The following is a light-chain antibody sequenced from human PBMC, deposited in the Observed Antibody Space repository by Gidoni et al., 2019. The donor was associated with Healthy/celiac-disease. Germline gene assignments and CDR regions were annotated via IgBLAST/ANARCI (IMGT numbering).Light chain of an antibody. Sequence: DIQMTQSPSSLSASVGDRVTITCRASQIISSYLNWYQQKPGKAPKLLLYAASSLQSGVPSRFSGSGSGTDFTLTISSLQPEDFATYYCQQSYSRKTFGGGTKVEIK. CDR1: QIISSY. CDR2: AAS. CDR3: QQSYSRKT. J-gene: IGKJ4*01. V-gene: IGKV1-39*01.